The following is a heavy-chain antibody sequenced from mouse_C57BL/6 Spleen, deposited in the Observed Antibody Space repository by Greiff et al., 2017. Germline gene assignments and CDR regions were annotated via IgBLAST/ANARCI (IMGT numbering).Heavy chain of an antibody. Sequence: QVQLKESGAELMKPGASVKLSCKATGYTFTGYWIEWVKQRPGHGLEWIGEILPGSGSTNYNEKFKGKATFTADTSSNTAYMQLSSLTTEDSAIYYCARRGDYYGSSYGYWYFDVWGTGTTVTVSS. V-gene: IGHV1-9*01. CDR1: GYTFTGYW. CDR3: ARRGDYYGSSYGYWYFDV. D-gene: IGHD1-1*01. CDR2: ILPGSGST. J-gene: IGHJ1*03.